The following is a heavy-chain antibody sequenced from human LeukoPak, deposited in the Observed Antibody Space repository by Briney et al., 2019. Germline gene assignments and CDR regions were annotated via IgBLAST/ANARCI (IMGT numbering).Heavy chain of an antibody. CDR1: GYTFTGYY. D-gene: IGHD2-15*01. CDR2: INPNSGGT. V-gene: IGHV1-2*02. J-gene: IGHJ4*02. CDR3: ARDGLIVAPTPPDY. Sequence: GASVKVSCKASGYTFTGYYMHWVRQAPGQGLEWMGWINPNSGGTNYAQKLQGRVTMTTDTSTSTAYMELRSLRSDDTAVYYCARDGLIVAPTPPDYWGQGTLVTVSS.